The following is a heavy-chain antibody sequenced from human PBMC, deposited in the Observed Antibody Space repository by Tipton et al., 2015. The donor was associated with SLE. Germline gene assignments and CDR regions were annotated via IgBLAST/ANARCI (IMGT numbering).Heavy chain of an antibody. V-gene: IGHV4-59*12. J-gene: IGHJ3*02. CDR2: INHSGST. CDR3: AREEKTETHAFDI. D-gene: IGHD1-1*01. Sequence: TLSLTCTVSGGSISSYYWSWIRQPPGKGLEWIGYINHSGSTNYNPSLKSRVTISLDTSKNQFSLKLSSVTAADTAVYYCAREEKTETHAFDIWGQGTMVTVSS. CDR1: GGSISSYY.